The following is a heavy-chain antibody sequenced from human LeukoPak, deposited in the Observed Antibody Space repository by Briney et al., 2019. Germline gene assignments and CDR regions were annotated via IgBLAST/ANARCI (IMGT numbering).Heavy chain of an antibody. CDR2: INPNSGGT. V-gene: IGHV1-2*02. CDR3: ARAISITIFGVVIY. D-gene: IGHD3-3*01. CDR1: GYTFAGYY. J-gene: IGHJ4*02. Sequence: ASVKVSCKASGYTFAGYYMHWVRQAPGQGPEWMGWINPNSGGTKYAQKFQGRVTMTRDTSFSTAYMELSRLRSDDTAVYYCARAISITIFGVVIYWGQGTLVTVSS.